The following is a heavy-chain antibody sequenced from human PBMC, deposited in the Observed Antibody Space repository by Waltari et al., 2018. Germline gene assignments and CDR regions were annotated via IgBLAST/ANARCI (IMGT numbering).Heavy chain of an antibody. CDR1: GFPFSTYW. V-gene: IGHV3-74*01. CDR2: INSDGSSI. Sequence: EVQLVESGGVLAQPGGSLRLSCAASGFPFSTYWLHWVRQAPGKGRVWVSRINSDGSSISYADSVKGRFTISRDNAKNTLYLQMNSLRAEDTAVYYCARWRFCRSTTCLYGMDVWGQGTTVTVSS. J-gene: IGHJ6*02. CDR3: ARWRFCRSTTCLYGMDV. D-gene: IGHD2-2*01.